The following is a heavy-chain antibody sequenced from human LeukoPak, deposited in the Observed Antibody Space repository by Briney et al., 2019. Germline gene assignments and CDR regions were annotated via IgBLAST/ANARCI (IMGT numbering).Heavy chain of an antibody. J-gene: IGHJ6*03. V-gene: IGHV4-61*02. D-gene: IGHD3-3*01. CDR3: ARDSFDFWSGFSLYYMAV. Sequence: SETLSLTCTVSGGSISSGNYYWSWIRQPAGKGLEWIGRLYTSGNTNYNPSLKSRVTLSIDTSKNQISLRLSSVTAADTAVYYCARDSFDFWSGFSLYYMAVWGKGTTVTVSS. CDR1: GGSISSGNYY. CDR2: LYTSGNT.